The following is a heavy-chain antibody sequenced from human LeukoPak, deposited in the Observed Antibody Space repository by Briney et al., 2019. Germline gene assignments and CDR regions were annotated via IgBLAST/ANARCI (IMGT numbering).Heavy chain of an antibody. CDR3: AGRALRELRYFDWSVYYFDY. J-gene: IGHJ4*02. CDR2: IYYSGST. CDR1: GGSISSYY. Sequence: PSETLSLTCTVSGGSISSYYWSWIRQPPGKGLEWIGYIYYSGSTNYNPSLKSRVTISVDTSKNQFSLKLSSVTAADTAVYYCAGRALRELRYFDWSVYYFDYWGQGTLVTVSS. V-gene: IGHV4-59*01. D-gene: IGHD3-9*01.